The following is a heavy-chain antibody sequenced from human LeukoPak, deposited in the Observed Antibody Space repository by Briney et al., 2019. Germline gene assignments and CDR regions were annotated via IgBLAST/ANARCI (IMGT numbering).Heavy chain of an antibody. CDR3: ARVQHYYDSSYGMDV. D-gene: IGHD3-22*01. Sequence: PSQTLSLTCTVSGGSISSGGYYWSWIRQHPGKGLEWIGYIYYSGSTSYNPSLKSRVTISVDTSKNQFSLKLSSVTAADTAVYYCARVQHYYDSSYGMDVWGQGTTVTVSS. J-gene: IGHJ6*02. V-gene: IGHV4-30-4*08. CDR2: IYYSGST. CDR1: GGSISSGGYY.